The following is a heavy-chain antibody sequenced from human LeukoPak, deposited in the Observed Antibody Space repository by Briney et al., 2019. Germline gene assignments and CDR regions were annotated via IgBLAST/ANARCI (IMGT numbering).Heavy chain of an antibody. V-gene: IGHV3-30*02. D-gene: IGHD3-10*01. CDR1: GFTFSSYG. Sequence: GGSLRLSCAASGFTFSSYGMHWVRQAPGKGLEWVAFIRYDGSNKYYADSVKGGFTISRDNSKNTLYLQMNSLRAEDTAVYYCAKDPGLLWFGEYYFDYWGQGTLVTVSS. CDR2: IRYDGSNK. J-gene: IGHJ4*02. CDR3: AKDPGLLWFGEYYFDY.